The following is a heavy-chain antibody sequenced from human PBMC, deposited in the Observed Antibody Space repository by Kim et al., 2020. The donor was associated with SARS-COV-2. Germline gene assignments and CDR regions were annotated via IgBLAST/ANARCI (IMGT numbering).Heavy chain of an antibody. CDR1: GDSISGYY. Sequence: SETLSLTCTVSGDSISGYYWSWIRQSPGKGLEWIGYIFYSGSANYNPSLKSRVTISIDTSKNYFSLNLTSVTAADTAVYYCARFYDSSGYYYFDYWGQGTLVTVSS. D-gene: IGHD3-22*01. V-gene: IGHV4-59*01. CDR2: IFYSGSA. CDR3: ARFYDSSGYYYFDY. J-gene: IGHJ4*02.